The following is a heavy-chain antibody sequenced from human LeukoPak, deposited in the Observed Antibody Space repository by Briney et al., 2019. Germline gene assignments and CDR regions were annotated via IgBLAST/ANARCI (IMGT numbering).Heavy chain of an antibody. D-gene: IGHD3-10*01. V-gene: IGHV1-24*01. Sequence: ASVKVSCKVSGYSLTELSMYWVRLAPGTWIEWMGGFDTEDGETIYAQKFQGRVTMTEDTSTDTAYMELSSLRSEVTAVYYCATGLYNFDYWGQGTLVTVSS. CDR3: ATGLYNFDY. J-gene: IGHJ4*02. CDR2: FDTEDGET. CDR1: GYSLTELS.